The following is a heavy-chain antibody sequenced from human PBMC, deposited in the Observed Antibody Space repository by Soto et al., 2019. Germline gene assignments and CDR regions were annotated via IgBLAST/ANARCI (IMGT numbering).Heavy chain of an antibody. Sequence: PSETLSLTCTVSGGSITTGGYYWSWIRQLPGKGLEWIGHRYYSESTYYNPSLKSRVSISLDTSKNQFSLKLSFVTAADTAMYYCARTKCSGGSCYSWSLDYWGQGTPVTRLL. D-gene: IGHD2-15*01. CDR3: ARTKCSGGSCYSWSLDY. CDR2: RYYSEST. CDR1: GGSITTGGYY. J-gene: IGHJ4*02. V-gene: IGHV4-31*03.